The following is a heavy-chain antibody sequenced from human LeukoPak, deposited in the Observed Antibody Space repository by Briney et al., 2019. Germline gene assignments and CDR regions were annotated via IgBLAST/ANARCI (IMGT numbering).Heavy chain of an antibody. D-gene: IGHD5-12*01. V-gene: IGHV4-59*08. CDR3: ARQTWLRDS. J-gene: IGHJ5*01. CDR1: GGSISSYF. Sequence: SETLSLTCTVSGGSISSYFWCCVRPPPGKGLWWIGHVYDSGSTNYNPSLKSRVTISVDTSKNQFSLKLSAVTAADTAGYYYARQTWLRDSWGQGALVTVSS. CDR2: VYDSGST.